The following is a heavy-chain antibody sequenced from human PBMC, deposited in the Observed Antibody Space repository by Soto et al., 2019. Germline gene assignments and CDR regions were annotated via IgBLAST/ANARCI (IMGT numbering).Heavy chain of an antibody. J-gene: IGHJ4*02. D-gene: IGHD6-19*01. CDR1: GFTFSNHA. V-gene: IGHV3-23*01. Sequence: GGSLRLSCAATGFTFSNHAMSWVRRAAGKGLEWVSGISDAGERTYYADSVRGRFTVSRDNSKNTLYLQMNTLRAEDTAVYYCAKDYSTVWSRGIDVWGQGILVTVSS. CDR2: ISDAGERT. CDR3: AKDYSTVWSRGIDV.